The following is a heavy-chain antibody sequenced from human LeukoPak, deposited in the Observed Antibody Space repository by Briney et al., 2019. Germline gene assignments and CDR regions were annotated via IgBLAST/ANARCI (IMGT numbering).Heavy chain of an antibody. CDR2: IYYSGST. D-gene: IGHD2-2*01. CDR3: ARPNCSSTSCYGWFDY. V-gene: IGHV4-59*12. J-gene: IGHJ4*02. Sequence: SETLSLTCTVSGGSISSYYWSWIRQPPGKGLEWIGYIYYSGSTNYNPSLKSRVTISVDTSKNQFSLKLSSVTAADTAVYYCARPNCSSTSCYGWFDYWGQGTLVTVSS. CDR1: GGSISSYY.